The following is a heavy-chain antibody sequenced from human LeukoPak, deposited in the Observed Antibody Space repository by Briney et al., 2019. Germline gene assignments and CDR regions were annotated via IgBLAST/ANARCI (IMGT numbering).Heavy chain of an antibody. CDR3: ARAGSSSSPRGDY. D-gene: IGHD6-6*01. CDR1: GGSISTYY. Sequence: SETLSLTCTVSGGSISTYYWSWIRQPPGKGLDWIGYIYYTGSTNYNPSLKSRVTISVDTSKNQFSLKLSSVTAADTAVYYCARAGSSSSPRGDYWGQGTLVTVSS. V-gene: IGHV4-59*12. J-gene: IGHJ4*02. CDR2: IYYTGST.